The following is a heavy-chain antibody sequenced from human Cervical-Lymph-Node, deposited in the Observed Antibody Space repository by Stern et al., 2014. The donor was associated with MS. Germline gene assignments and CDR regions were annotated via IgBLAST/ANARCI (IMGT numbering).Heavy chain of an antibody. D-gene: IGHD3-10*01. J-gene: IGHJ5*02. CDR3: ARISYYSDSGTWVGWFDP. Sequence: SGPVLVKPTETLTLTCTVSGFSLSNARMGVSWIRQTPGKALEWLAHIFLNDEKSYSTSLKSRLIISKDTSKSQVVLIMTNMDPVDTATYYCARISYYSDSGTWVGWFDPWGQGTLVTVSS. V-gene: IGHV2-26*01. CDR1: GFSLSNARMG. CDR2: IFLNDEK.